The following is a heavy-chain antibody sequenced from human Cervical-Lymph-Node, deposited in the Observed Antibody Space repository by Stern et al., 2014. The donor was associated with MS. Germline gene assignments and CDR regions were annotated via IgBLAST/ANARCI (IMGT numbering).Heavy chain of an antibody. J-gene: IGHJ4*02. CDR1: GFTFSSYG. Sequence: VQLVESGGAVDQPGRSLRLSCAASGFTFSSYGMHWVRQAPGKGLEWVTVSSYDGNHKYYAASVKGRFTISRDNSKNTLHLQMNSVTPDDTAIYYCARDYEDTSMLFDHWGQGTLVTVSS. D-gene: IGHD2-8*01. CDR3: ARDYEDTSMLFDH. CDR2: SSYDGNHK. V-gene: IGHV3-30*03.